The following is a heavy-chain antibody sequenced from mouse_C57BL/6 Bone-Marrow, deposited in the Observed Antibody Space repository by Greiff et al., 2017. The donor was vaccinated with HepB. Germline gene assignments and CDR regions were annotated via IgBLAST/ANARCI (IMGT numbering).Heavy chain of an antibody. J-gene: IGHJ3*01. CDR1: GFNIKDYY. CDR3: TPYYGKEAWFAY. CDR2: IDPEDGDT. Sequence: VQLQQSGAELVRPGASVKLSCTASGFNIKDYYMHWVKQRPEQGLEWIGRIDPEDGDTEYAPKFPGKAPMTADTSSNPAYLQLSSLTSEDTAVYYCTPYYGKEAWFAYWGQGTLVTVSA. D-gene: IGHD2-10*01. V-gene: IGHV14-1*01.